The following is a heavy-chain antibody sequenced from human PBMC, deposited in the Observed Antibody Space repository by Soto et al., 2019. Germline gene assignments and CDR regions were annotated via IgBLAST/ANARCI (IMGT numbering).Heavy chain of an antibody. V-gene: IGHV3-73*01. J-gene: IGHJ4*02. CDR2: IRTEPYSYAA. D-gene: IGHD3-3*01. CDR3: TRRVEQKCGYSDY. CDR1: GFTFSGSA. Sequence: EVQLVESGGDLVQPGGSLKLSCAASGFTFSGSAMQWVRQASGKGLEWVGRIRTEPYSYAAAYAASVKGRYTIFRDDSKNTAYLKMNSLKTEDMAVYYCTRRVEQKCGYSDYWGQGTLVTVSS.